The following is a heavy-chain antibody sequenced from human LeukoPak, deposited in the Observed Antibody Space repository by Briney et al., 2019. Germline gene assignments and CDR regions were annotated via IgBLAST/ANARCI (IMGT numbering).Heavy chain of an antibody. Sequence: GGSLRLSCAASGFTFSSYEMNWVRQAPGKGLEWVSYISSSGSTIYYADSVKGRFTISRDNAKNSLYLQMNSLRAEDTAVYYCARESGSGSYSYYFDYWGQGTLVTVSS. CDR2: ISSSGSTI. J-gene: IGHJ4*02. V-gene: IGHV3-48*03. CDR3: ARESGSGSYSYYFDY. D-gene: IGHD3-10*01. CDR1: GFTFSSYE.